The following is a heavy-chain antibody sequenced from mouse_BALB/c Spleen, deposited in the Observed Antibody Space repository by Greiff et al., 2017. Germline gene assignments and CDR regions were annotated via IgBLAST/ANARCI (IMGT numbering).Heavy chain of an antibody. CDR2: ISTYSGNT. CDR1: GYTFTDYA. CDR3: AKRKYGNPYFDD. Sequence: QVHVKQSGPELVRPGVSVKISCKGSGYTFTDYAMHWVKQSHAKSLEWIGVISTYSGNTNYNQKFKGKATMTVDKSSSTAYMELARLTSEDSAIYYCAKRKYGNPYFDDWGQGTTLTVSS. J-gene: IGHJ2*01. V-gene: IGHV1-67*01. D-gene: IGHD2-10*02.